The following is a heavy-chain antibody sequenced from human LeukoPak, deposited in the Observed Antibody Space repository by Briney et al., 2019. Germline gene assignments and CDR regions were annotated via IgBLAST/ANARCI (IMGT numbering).Heavy chain of an antibody. V-gene: IGHV4-4*07. CDR1: GGSISSYY. J-gene: IGHJ5*02. CDR2: IYTSGST. Sequence: PSETLSLTCTVSGGSISSYYWSWIRQPAGKGLEWIGRIYTSGSTNYNPSLKSRVTMSVDTSKNQFSLKLSSVTAADTAVYYCARGFGYNSSGWYLWFDPWGQGTLVTVSS. CDR3: ARGFGYNSSGWYLWFDP. D-gene: IGHD6-19*01.